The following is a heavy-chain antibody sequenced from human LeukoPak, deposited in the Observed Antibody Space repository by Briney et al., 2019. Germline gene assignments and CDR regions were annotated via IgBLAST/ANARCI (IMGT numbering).Heavy chain of an antibody. CDR2: ISSSDTYV. CDR1: GFTFSRYS. Sequence: PGGSLRLSCAASGFTFSRYSMNWVRQAPGKGLEWVSSISSSDTYVHYADSVKGRFTISRDNAKNSLYLHMTSLRAEDTAVYYCARDELHILTGYYYFDYWGQGSLVTVSS. D-gene: IGHD3-9*01. CDR3: ARDELHILTGYYYFDY. V-gene: IGHV3-21*01. J-gene: IGHJ4*02.